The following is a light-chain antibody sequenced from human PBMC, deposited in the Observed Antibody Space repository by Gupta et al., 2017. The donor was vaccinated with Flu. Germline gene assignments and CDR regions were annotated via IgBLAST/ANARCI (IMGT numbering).Light chain of an antibody. V-gene: IGKV3-20*01. J-gene: IGKJ2*03. CDR1: QSVSRSY. CDR2: GAS. CDR3: QQYGSSPRYS. Sequence: PGERATLSCSASQSVSRSYLAWYQQKPGQAPRLLIYGASSRATGIPDRFSGSGSGTDFTLTISRREPEDFAVYYCQQYGSSPRYSFGQGTKLEIK.